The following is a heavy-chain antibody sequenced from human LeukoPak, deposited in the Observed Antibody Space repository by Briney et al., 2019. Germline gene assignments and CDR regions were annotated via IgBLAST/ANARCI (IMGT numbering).Heavy chain of an antibody. J-gene: IGHJ4*02. CDR3: ARSEEWLVPTFDY. V-gene: IGHV4-39*07. CDR1: GGSISSSSYY. Sequence: SETLSLTCTVSGGSISSSSYYWGWIRQPPGKGLEWIGSIYYSGSTYYNPSLKSRVTISVDTSKNQFSLKLSSVTAADTAVYYCARSEEWLVPTFDYWGQGTLVTVSS. D-gene: IGHD6-19*01. CDR2: IYYSGST.